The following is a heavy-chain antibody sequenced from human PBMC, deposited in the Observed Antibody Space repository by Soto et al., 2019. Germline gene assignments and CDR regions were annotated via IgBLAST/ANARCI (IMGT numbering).Heavy chain of an antibody. V-gene: IGHV4-59*01. CDR2: IYYSGST. Sequence: SETMSLTCTVFGGSISSYYWSWIRQPPGKGLEWIGYIYYSGSTNYNPSLKSRVTISVDTSKNQFSLKLSSVTAADTAVNYCARSDGRYRGQGTLVTVS. CDR1: GGSISSYY. J-gene: IGHJ4*02. CDR3: ARSDGRY.